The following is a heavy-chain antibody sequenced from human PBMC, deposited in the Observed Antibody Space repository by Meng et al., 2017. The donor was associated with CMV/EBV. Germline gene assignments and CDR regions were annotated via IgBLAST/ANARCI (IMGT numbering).Heavy chain of an antibody. D-gene: IGHD6-25*01. CDR2: MNPNSGYT. Sequence: ASVKVSCKASGYTFTNYDINWVRQATGQGLEWMGRMNPNSGYTGSAQKFQGRITMTRDTSKSTAYMELSSLRSEDTAVYYCARVWGSVDYWGQGTLVTVSS. CDR1: GYTFTNYD. V-gene: IGHV1-8*01. J-gene: IGHJ4*02. CDR3: ARVWGSVDY.